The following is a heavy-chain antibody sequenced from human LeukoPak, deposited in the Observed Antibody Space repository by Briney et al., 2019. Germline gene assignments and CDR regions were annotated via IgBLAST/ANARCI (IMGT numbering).Heavy chain of an antibody. CDR3: ARVVGSGWVQS. J-gene: IGHJ4*02. CDR1: GGSISSYY. D-gene: IGHD6-19*01. Sequence: SETLSLTCTVSGGSISSYYWSWIRQPPGKGLEWIGYIYYSGSTNYNPSLKSRVTISVDTSKNQFSLKLSSVTAADTAVYYCARVVGSGWVQSWGQGTLVTVSS. CDR2: IYYSGST. V-gene: IGHV4-59*12.